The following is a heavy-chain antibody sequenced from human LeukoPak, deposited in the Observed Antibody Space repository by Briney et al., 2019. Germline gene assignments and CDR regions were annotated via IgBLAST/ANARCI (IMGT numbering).Heavy chain of an antibody. CDR1: GFTFSNYV. V-gene: IGHV3-23*01. CDR2: ISDSVVRT. CDR3: ARWYGAFDH. J-gene: IGHJ4*02. D-gene: IGHD1-14*01. Sequence: GGSLRLFCSTSGFTFSNYVRSWVRQAPGKGLEWVSTISDSVVRTYYADSVKGRFTSSRDNAKNSLYLETNSLRADDAAVYSCARWYGAFDHWGQGTRVTVSS.